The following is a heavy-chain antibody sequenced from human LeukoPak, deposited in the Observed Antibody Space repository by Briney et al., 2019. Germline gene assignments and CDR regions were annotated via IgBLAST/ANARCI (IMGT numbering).Heavy chain of an antibody. J-gene: IGHJ4*02. D-gene: IGHD3-10*01. CDR2: IGSSGRTI. V-gene: IGHV3-48*03. Sequence: PGGSLRLSCAASGFTFSSYEMNWVRQAPGKGLEWVSYIGSSGRTIYHADSVKGRFTISRDNAKNSLYLQMSSLRAEDTAVYYCARDPLGSYHMGYFDCWGQGTLVTVSS. CDR1: GFTFSSYE. CDR3: ARDPLGSYHMGYFDC.